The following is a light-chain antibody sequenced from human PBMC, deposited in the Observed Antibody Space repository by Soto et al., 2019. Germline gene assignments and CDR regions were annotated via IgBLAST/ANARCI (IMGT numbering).Light chain of an antibody. Sequence: EIVLTQSPGTLSLSPGDRATLSCRASQSVNSNYLAWYQQQPGQDPRLLIYGASIKATGIPDRFSGSGSGKDVTLTIRRLEPEDFAMYFCHQYGSSPRTFGQGTKVEIK. CDR2: GAS. CDR3: HQYGSSPRT. CDR1: QSVNSNY. J-gene: IGKJ1*01. V-gene: IGKV3-20*01.